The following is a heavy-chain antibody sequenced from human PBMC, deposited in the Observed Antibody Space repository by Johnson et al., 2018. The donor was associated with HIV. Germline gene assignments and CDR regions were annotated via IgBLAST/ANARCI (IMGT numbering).Heavy chain of an antibody. Sequence: VQLVESGGGLVQPGGSLRLSCAASGFTVSSNYMSWVRQAPGKGLEWVSGINWNGGSTGYADSVKGRFTMSRDNAKNSLYLQINSLRAEDTDLYYCAIDAQYCSADTYCSDAFDIWGQGTMVTVSS. CDR1: GFTVSSNY. CDR2: INWNGGST. D-gene: IGHD2-15*01. V-gene: IGHV3-20*04. J-gene: IGHJ3*02. CDR3: AIDAQYCSADTYCSDAFDI.